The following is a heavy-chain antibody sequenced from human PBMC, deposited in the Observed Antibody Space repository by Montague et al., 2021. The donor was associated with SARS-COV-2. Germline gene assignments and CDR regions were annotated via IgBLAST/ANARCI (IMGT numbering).Heavy chain of an antibody. CDR2: PLHETKRYN. D-gene: IGHD1-1*01. V-gene: IGHV6-1*01. CDR1: GDSVAKIRPR. Sequence: CAISGDSVAKIRPRSEEHTSELQSHFDFVCSPLHETKRYNDYAVSVRGRVTINPDTSKNQFSLQLNSVTPEDTAIYYCTSGREGNYNVMDVWGQGTTVTVSS. J-gene: IGHJ6*02. CDR3: TSGREGNYNVMDV.